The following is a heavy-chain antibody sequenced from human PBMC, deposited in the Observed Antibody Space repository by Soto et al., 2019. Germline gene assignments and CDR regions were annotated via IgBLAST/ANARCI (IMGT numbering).Heavy chain of an antibody. Sequence: SETLSLTCTVSGGSISSYYWSWIRQPPGKGLEWIGYIYYSGSTNYNPSLKSRVTISVDTSKNQFSLKLSSVTAADTAVYYCATSGSGWYWFDPWGQGTLVTVSS. CDR2: IYYSGST. CDR1: GGSISSYY. CDR3: ATSGSGWYWFDP. V-gene: IGHV4-59*08. J-gene: IGHJ5*02. D-gene: IGHD6-19*01.